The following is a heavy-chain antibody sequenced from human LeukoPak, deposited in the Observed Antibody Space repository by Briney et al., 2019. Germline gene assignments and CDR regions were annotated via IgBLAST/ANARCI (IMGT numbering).Heavy chain of an antibody. CDR1: GGSVTSTNW. CDR2: IYYTGTV. V-gene: IGHV4-4*02. J-gene: IGHJ3*02. Sequence: SGTLSLTCDVSGGSVTSTNWWSWVRQSPGKGLEWIGEIYYTGTVNYNASLESRVTMSVDKSKNQFSLKLSSVTAADTAVYYCARVVAARRAFDIWGQGTMVTVSS. CDR3: ARVVAARRAFDI. D-gene: IGHD6-6*01.